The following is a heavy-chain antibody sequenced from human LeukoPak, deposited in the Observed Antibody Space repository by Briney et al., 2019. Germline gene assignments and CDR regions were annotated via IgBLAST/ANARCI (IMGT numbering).Heavy chain of an antibody. Sequence: GGSLRLSCAASGFTFSSYVMSWVRQAPGKGLEWVSAISGSGSGDSTYYADSVKGRFTISRDNSKNTLYLQMNSLRAEDTAVYYCARGGSYLSAFDIWGQGTMVTVSS. CDR3: ARGGSYLSAFDI. J-gene: IGHJ3*02. CDR2: ISGSGSGDST. V-gene: IGHV3-23*01. D-gene: IGHD1-26*01. CDR1: GFTFSSYV.